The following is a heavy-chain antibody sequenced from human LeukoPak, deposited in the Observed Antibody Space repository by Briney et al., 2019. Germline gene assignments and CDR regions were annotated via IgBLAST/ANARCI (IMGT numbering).Heavy chain of an antibody. D-gene: IGHD3-3*01. CDR3: ATVYYDFWSGLKNWFDP. V-gene: IGHV5-51*01. Sequence: LGESLKISCEGSGYSFTNYWIGWVRQMPGKGLEWMGIIYPGDSDTRYSPSFQGQVTISADKSISTAYLQWSSLKASDTAMYYCATVYYDFWSGLKNWFDPWGQGTLVTVSS. CDR1: GYSFTNYW. CDR2: IYPGDSDT. J-gene: IGHJ5*02.